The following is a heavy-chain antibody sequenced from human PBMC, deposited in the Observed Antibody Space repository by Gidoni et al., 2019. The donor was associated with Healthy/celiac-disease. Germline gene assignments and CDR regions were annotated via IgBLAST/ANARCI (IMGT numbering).Heavy chain of an antibody. CDR1: GFTFSSYS. J-gene: IGHJ4*02. V-gene: IGHV3-21*01. CDR3: ARERVIAAGSFDY. D-gene: IGHD6-25*01. Sequence: EVQLVESGGGLVKPGGSLRLSCAASGFTFSSYSMNWVRQAPGKGLEWVSSISSSSSYINYADSVKGRFTISRDNAKNSLYLQMNSLRAEDTAVYYCARERVIAAGSFDYWGQGTLVTVSS. CDR2: ISSSSSYI.